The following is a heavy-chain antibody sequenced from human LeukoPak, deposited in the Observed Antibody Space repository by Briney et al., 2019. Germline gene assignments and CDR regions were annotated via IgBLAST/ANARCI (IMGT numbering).Heavy chain of an antibody. D-gene: IGHD4-17*01. CDR2: IYYGGNS. J-gene: IGHJ6*03. Sequence: SETLSLTCTVSGGSINSTRYYWGWIRQPPGKGLEWIGCIYYGGNSYYNPSLKSRVTISVDTSKSQFSLKLTSVTAADTAVYSCATGSVTTRYYYFFHMDVWGKGTSVTVS. CDR1: GGSINSTRYY. V-gene: IGHV4-39*01. CDR3: ATGSVTTRYYYFFHMDV.